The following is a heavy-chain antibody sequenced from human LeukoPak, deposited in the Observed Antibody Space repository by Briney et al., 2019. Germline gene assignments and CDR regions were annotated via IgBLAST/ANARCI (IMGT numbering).Heavy chain of an antibody. D-gene: IGHD6-19*01. J-gene: IGHJ6*03. Sequence: ASVKVSCKASGYTFNNYGISWVRQAPGQGLEWMGWVTSYNGDTNYAQKFHGRVTMSTDTSTSTAYMELSSLRSEDTAVYYCARVAGTDYYYYMDVWGKGTTVTISS. CDR3: ARVAGTDYYYYMDV. CDR2: VTSYNGDT. V-gene: IGHV1-18*01. CDR1: GYTFNNYG.